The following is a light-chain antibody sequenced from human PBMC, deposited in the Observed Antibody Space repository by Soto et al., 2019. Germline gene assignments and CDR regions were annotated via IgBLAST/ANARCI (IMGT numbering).Light chain of an antibody. J-gene: IGKJ5*01. CDR1: QSISSY. Sequence: IQMTQSPSSLSASVGDRVTITFRASQSISSYLNWYQQKPGKAPKLLIYAASSLQSGVPSRFSGSGSGTDFTLTISSLQPEDFATYYCQQSYSTLITFGQGTRLEI. CDR3: QQSYSTLIT. CDR2: AAS. V-gene: IGKV1-39*01.